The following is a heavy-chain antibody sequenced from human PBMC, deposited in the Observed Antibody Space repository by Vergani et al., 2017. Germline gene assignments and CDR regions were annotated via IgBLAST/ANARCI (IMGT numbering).Heavy chain of an antibody. J-gene: IGHJ5*02. D-gene: IGHD3-10*01. CDR1: GFTFSGSA. CDR2: IRSKANSYAT. CDR3: ARGNYYGSGTYVDP. V-gene: IGHV3-73*02. Sequence: EVQLVESGGGLVQPGGSLKLSCAASGFTFSGSAMHWVRQASGKGLEWVGRIRSKANSYATAYAASVKGRFTISRDNSKNTLYLQMNSLRAEDTAVYYCARGNYYGSGTYVDPWGQGTLVTVSS.